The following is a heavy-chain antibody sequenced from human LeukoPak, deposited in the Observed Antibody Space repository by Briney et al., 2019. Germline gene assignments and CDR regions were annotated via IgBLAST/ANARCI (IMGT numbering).Heavy chain of an antibody. CDR1: GFTFSTFA. CDR2: ISSGDNT. J-gene: IGHJ4*02. D-gene: IGHD4-17*01. V-gene: IGHV3-23*01. CDR3: AQDPRRHYESDY. Sequence: GGSLRLSCAASGFTFSTFAMTWVRQAPGKGLEWVSTISSGDNTYYPDSVKGRFIISRDSSKNTLYLQMNRLRAEDTAVYYCAQDPRRHYESDYWGQGTLVTVFS.